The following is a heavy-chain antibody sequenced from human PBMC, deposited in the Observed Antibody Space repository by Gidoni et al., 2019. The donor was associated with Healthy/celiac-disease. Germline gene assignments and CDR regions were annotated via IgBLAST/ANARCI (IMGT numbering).Heavy chain of an antibody. D-gene: IGHD1-20*01. CDR2: INHSGST. V-gene: IGHV4-34*01. CDR3: ARGTSNWYYYYGMDV. CDR1: GGSFSGYY. Sequence: QVQLQQWGAGLLKPSETLSLTCAVYGGSFSGYYWSWIRQPPGKGLEWIGEINHSGSTNYNPALKSRVTISVDTSKKQFSLKLSSVTAADKAVYYCARGTSNWYYYYGMDVWGQGTTVTVSS. J-gene: IGHJ6*02.